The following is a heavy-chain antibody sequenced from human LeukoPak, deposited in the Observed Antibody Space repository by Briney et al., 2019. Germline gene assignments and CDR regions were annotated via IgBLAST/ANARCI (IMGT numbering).Heavy chain of an antibody. J-gene: IGHJ4*02. CDR3: ARRRFSGDTAMLDY. Sequence: GEALQISSQGSGYCFTTYWIIWVREGSGKGLECMGRIDPSDSYTNYSPSFQRHVTISADTSISTAFLQWSSLKASDTAMYYCARRRFSGDTAMLDYWGQGTLVSVSS. D-gene: IGHD5-18*01. V-gene: IGHV5-10-1*01. CDR2: IDPSDSYT. CDR1: GYCFTTYW.